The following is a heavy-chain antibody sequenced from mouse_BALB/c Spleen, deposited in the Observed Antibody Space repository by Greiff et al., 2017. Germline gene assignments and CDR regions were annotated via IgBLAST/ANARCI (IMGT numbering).Heavy chain of an antibody. CDR3: AREGDYYGYAWFAY. CDR1: SYTFTDYA. D-gene: IGHD1-2*01. Sequence: VKVVESGPELVRPGVSVKISCKGSSYTFTDYAMHWVKQSHAKSLEWIGVISTYYGNTNYNQKFKGKATMTVDKSSSTAYMELARLTSEDSAVYYCAREGDYYGYAWFAYWGQGTLVTVSA. V-gene: IGHV1-67*01. J-gene: IGHJ3*01. CDR2: ISTYYGNT.